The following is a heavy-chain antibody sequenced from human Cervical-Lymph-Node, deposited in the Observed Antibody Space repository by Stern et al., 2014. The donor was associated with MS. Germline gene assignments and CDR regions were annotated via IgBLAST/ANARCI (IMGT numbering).Heavy chain of an antibody. CDR1: GYSFTANW. CDR3: ARDYGDYAFDY. Sequence: EVQLVQSGAEVKKPGESVKISCKGSGYSFTANWIAWVRQMPGKGLEWMGIIYTGDSDTRYSPSCQGQVTISADKSISTAYLQWSSLKASDTAMYYGARDYGDYAFDYWGQGTLVTVSS. D-gene: IGHD4-17*01. CDR2: IYTGDSDT. J-gene: IGHJ4*02. V-gene: IGHV5-51*01.